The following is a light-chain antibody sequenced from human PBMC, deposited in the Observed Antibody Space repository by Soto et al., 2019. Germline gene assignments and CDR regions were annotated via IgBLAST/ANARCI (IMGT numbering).Light chain of an antibody. CDR3: QQYNSYWT. Sequence: DIQMTQSPCTLSAAVXXXXXXXCRASQSISVWLAWYQQKAGKAPNLLIYKASSLEGGVPSRFSGSGSGTEFTLTISSLQPDDFATYYCQQYNSYWTFGQGTKVDIK. CDR2: KAS. J-gene: IGKJ1*01. V-gene: IGKV1-5*03. CDR1: QSISVW.